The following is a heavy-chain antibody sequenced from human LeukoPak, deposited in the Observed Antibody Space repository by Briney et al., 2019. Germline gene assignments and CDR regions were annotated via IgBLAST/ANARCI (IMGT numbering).Heavy chain of an antibody. D-gene: IGHD6-13*01. CDR3: ARSRGMSKNDKNLLY. CDR1: GFSFSAYT. Sequence: GGSLRLSCAASGFSFSAYTLNWVRQSPGKGLEWVSSIKGSDNYIYNADSVAGRFTVSTDDAQNSIHLQMNSLRVEDTAIYYCARSRGMSKNDKNLLYWGRGILVTVSS. CDR2: IKGSDNYI. J-gene: IGHJ4*02. V-gene: IGHV3-21*06.